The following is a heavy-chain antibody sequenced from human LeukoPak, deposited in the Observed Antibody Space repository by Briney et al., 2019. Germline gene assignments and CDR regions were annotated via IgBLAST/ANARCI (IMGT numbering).Heavy chain of an antibody. V-gene: IGHV3-48*04. J-gene: IGHJ4*02. Sequence: HPGGSLRLSCAASGFTFSSYSMNWVRQAPGKGLEWVSYISSSSSTIYYADSVKGRFTISRDNAKNSLYLQMNSLRAEDTAVYYCARDLGATHYYFDYWGQGTLVTVSS. D-gene: IGHD2-15*01. CDR2: ISSSSSTI. CDR3: ARDLGATHYYFDY. CDR1: GFTFSSYS.